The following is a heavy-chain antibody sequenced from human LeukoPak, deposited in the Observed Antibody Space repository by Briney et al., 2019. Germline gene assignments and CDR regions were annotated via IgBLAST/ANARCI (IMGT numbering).Heavy chain of an antibody. CDR3: AKALENWGYDY. CDR1: GFTFSSYG. J-gene: IGHJ4*02. V-gene: IGHV3-30*18. Sequence: GGSLRLSWAASGFTFSSYGMHWVRQAPGKGLEWVAVISYDGSNKYYADSVKGRFTISRDNSKNTLYLQMNSLRAEDTAVYYCAKALENWGYDYWGQGTLVTVSS. CDR2: ISYDGSNK. D-gene: IGHD7-27*01.